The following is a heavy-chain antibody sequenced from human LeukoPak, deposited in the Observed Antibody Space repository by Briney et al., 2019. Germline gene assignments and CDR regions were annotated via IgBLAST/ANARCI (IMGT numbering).Heavy chain of an antibody. CDR3: ARGVLLWFGESRDAFDI. D-gene: IGHD3-10*01. CDR2: IYHSGST. CDR1: GYSISSGYY. J-gene: IGHJ3*02. V-gene: IGHV4-38-2*02. Sequence: SETLSLTCTVSGYSISSGYYWGWIRQPPGKGLEWIGSIYHSGSTYYNPSLKSRVTISVDTSKNQSSLKLSSVTAADTAVYYCARGVLLWFGESRDAFDIWGQGTMVTVSS.